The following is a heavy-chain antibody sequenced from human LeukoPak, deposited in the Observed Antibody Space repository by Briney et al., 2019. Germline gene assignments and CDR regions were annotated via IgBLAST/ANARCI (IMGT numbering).Heavy chain of an antibody. CDR3: AGGRWSFDY. J-gene: IGHJ4*02. Sequence: SETLSLTCTVSGGSISSYYWSWIRQPPGKGLEWIGYIYYSGSTNYNPSLKSRVTISVDTSKNQFSLKLSSVTAADTAVYYCAGGRWSFDYWGQGTLVTVSS. V-gene: IGHV4-59*01. CDR2: IYYSGST. CDR1: GGSISSYY.